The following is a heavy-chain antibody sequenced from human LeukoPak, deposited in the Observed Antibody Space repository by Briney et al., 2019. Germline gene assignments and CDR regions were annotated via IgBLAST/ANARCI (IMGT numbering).Heavy chain of an antibody. CDR1: GGSFSGYY. D-gene: IGHD3-16*02. V-gene: IGHV4-34*01. Sequence: SETLSLTCAVYGGSFSGYYWCWIRQPPGKGQGWIGEIYFSGSTSYNPSLTSRVTISVDTSKNQFSLTMSSVTATDTAVYYCARGFRRYDYVGGSYRYSDAFDIWGQGTMVTVSS. J-gene: IGHJ3*02. CDR2: IYFSGST. CDR3: ARGFRRYDYVGGSYRYSDAFDI.